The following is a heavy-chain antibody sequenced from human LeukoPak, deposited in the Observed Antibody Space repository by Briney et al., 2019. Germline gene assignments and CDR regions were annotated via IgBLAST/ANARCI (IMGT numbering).Heavy chain of an antibody. J-gene: IGHJ5*02. Sequence: SSETLSLTCTVSGGSISSYYWSWLRQPPGKGLEWIGYIYYSGSTNYNPSLKSRVTISVDTSKNQFSLKLSSVTAADTAVYYCARVTPGSAAGTGPRWGNWFDPWGQGTLVTVSS. CDR2: IYYSGST. CDR3: ARVTPGSAAGTGPRWGNWFDP. CDR1: GGSISSYY. D-gene: IGHD6-13*01. V-gene: IGHV4-59*01.